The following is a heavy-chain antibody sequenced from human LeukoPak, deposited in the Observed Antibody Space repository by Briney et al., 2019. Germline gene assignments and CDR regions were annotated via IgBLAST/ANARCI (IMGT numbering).Heavy chain of an antibody. D-gene: IGHD1-26*01. CDR3: AREDYGSYYLP. Sequence: ISXVRXAPXQGLEWMGWISAYNGNTDYAQKLQGRVTMTTDTSTSTAYMELRSLRSDDTAVYYCAREDYGSYYLPWGQGTLVTVSS. V-gene: IGHV1-18*01. CDR2: ISAYNGNT. J-gene: IGHJ5*02.